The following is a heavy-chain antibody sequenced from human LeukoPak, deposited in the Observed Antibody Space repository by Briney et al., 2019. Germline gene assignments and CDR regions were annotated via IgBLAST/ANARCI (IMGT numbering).Heavy chain of an antibody. Sequence: PGGSLRLSCAASGFTFSSYAMSWVRQAPGKGLEWVSAISGSGGSTYYADSVKGRFTISRDNSKKTLYLQMNSLRAEDTAVYYCAKGVLMGDDAGLFDYWGQGTLVTVSS. CDR1: GFTFSSYA. J-gene: IGHJ4*02. CDR3: AKGVLMGDDAGLFDY. CDR2: ISGSGGST. D-gene: IGHD3-16*01. V-gene: IGHV3-23*01.